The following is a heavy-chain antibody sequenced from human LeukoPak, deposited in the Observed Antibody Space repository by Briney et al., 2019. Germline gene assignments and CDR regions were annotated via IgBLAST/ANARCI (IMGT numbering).Heavy chain of an antibody. V-gene: IGHV3-21*01. CDR1: GFTFSCYT. CDR3: ARDDVAWNDVHWFDP. Sequence: GGSLRLSCAAAGFTFSCYTMSWVRQAPGKGLECVSSISSTGSSIYYADSVKGRFTISRDNAKNSLYLQMSSLRVEDTAVYYCARDDVAWNDVHWFDPWGQGTLVTVSS. J-gene: IGHJ5*02. CDR2: ISSTGSSI. D-gene: IGHD1-1*01.